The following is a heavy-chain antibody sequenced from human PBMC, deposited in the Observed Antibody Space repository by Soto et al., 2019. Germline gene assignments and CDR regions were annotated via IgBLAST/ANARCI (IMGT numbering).Heavy chain of an antibody. CDR2: INPNSGGT. CDR1: GYTFTGYY. D-gene: IGHD3-22*01. J-gene: IGHJ3*02. CDR3: ARDRYYYDSSGYYYAFDI. Sequence: SVKVSCKASGYTFTGYYIHWVRQAPGQGLGRMGGINPNSGGTNYAQKFQGRFTMTRDTSISTAYMELSRLRSDDTAVYYCARDRYYYDSSGYYYAFDIWGQGTMVPVSS. V-gene: IGHV1-2*02.